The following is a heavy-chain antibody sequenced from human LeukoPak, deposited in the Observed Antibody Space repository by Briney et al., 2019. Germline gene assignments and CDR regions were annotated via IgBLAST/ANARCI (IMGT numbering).Heavy chain of an antibody. CDR3: ARDRSYGDFAWGY. D-gene: IGHD4-17*01. CDR1: GFTFRNYA. V-gene: IGHV3-30*14. J-gene: IGHJ4*02. Sequence: GGSLRLSCAASGFTFRNYAMHWVRQAPGKGPEWVAVISYDGSTEYYADSVRGRFTISRHSSKNTVYLQMNSLRAEDTAVYYCARDRSYGDFAWGYWGQGTLVTVSS. CDR2: ISYDGSTE.